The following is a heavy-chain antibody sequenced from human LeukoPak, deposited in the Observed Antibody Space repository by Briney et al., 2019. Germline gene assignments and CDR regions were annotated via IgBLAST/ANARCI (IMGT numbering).Heavy chain of an antibody. CDR1: GFTFSSYA. CDR3: AKGRNYDFWSGYYVAH. Sequence: GGSLRLSCAASGFTFSSYAMSWVRQAPGKGLEWVSAISGSGGSTYYADSVKGRFTISRDNSKNTLYLQMNSLRAEDTAVYYCAKGRNYDFWSGYYVAHWGQGTLVTVS. V-gene: IGHV3-23*01. J-gene: IGHJ4*02. CDR2: ISGSGGST. D-gene: IGHD3-3*01.